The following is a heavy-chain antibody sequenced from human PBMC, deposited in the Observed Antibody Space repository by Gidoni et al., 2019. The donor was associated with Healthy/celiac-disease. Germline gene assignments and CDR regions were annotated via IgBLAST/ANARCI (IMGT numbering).Heavy chain of an antibody. Sequence: QVQLVQAGDEVKTTGSSVKVHCEATGGTFSSYANSWVRRAPGQGLEGMGGIIPICGTANYSQTCQGRVTITADESTRTAYMELSSLRSEDTAVYYCAGGPEGVNGMYVWGQGTTVTLSS. J-gene: IGHJ6*02. CDR3: AGGPEGVNGMYV. V-gene: IGHV1-69*01. CDR1: GGTFSSYA. CDR2: IIPICGTA. D-gene: IGHD3-16*01.